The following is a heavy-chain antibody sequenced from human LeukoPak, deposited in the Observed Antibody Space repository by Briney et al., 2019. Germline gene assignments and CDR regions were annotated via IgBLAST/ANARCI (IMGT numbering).Heavy chain of an antibody. Sequence: GGSLRLSCAASGFTFSSYAMSWVRQAPGKGLEWVSAISGSGGSTYYAVSVNGRFTIARDNSKNTLYLQMNSLRAEDTAVYYCAKDMRVAILPQYWVDVWGQGTTVTVSS. D-gene: IGHD2-2*02. CDR1: GFTFSSYA. V-gene: IGHV3-23*01. CDR3: AKDMRVAILPQYWVDV. CDR2: ISGSGGST. J-gene: IGHJ6*02.